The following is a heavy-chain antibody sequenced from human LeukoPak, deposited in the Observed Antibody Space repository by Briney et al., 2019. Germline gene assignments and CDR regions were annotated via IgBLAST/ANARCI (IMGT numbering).Heavy chain of an antibody. CDR1: GFTFSSYA. V-gene: IGHV3-23*01. CDR2: ISGSGGST. CDR3: AKGRGYGGNSHYFDY. J-gene: IGHJ4*02. D-gene: IGHD4-23*01. Sequence: GGSLRLSCAASGFTFSSYAMSWVRQAPGKGLEWVSAISGSGGSTYYADSVKGRFTISRDNSKNTLYLQMNSLRAEDTAVYYCAKGRGYGGNSHYFDYWGQGTLVTVSS.